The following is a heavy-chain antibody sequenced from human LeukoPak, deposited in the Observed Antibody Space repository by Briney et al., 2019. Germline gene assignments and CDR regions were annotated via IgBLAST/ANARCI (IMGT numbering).Heavy chain of an antibody. J-gene: IGHJ4*02. CDR2: IYHSGST. CDR3: ARDRSVTIRALTY. Sequence: SETLSLTCAVSGGSISSSNWWSWVRQPPGKGLEWIGEIYHSGSTNYNPSPKSRVTISVDKSKSQFSLKLSSVTAADTAVYYCARDRSVTIRALTYWGQGTLVTVSS. CDR1: GGSISSSNW. V-gene: IGHV4-4*02. D-gene: IGHD3-10*01.